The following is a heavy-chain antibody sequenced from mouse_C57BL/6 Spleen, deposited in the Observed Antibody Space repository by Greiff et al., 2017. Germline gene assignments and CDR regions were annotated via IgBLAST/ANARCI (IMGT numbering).Heavy chain of an antibody. CDR2: INPSSGYT. V-gene: IGHV1-4*01. CDR3: ARRITTVVAYQGYFDV. Sequence: VKLQQSGAELARPGASVKMSCKASGYTFTSYTMHWVKQRPGQGLEWIGYINPSSGYTKYNQKFKDKATLTADKSSSTAYMQLSSLTSEDSAVYYCARRITTVVAYQGYFDVWRTGTTVTVSS. CDR1: GYTFTSYT. J-gene: IGHJ1*03. D-gene: IGHD1-1*01.